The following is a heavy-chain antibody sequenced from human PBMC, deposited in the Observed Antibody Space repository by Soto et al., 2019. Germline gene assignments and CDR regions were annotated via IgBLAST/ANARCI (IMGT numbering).Heavy chain of an antibody. CDR1: GFTLRSYA. CDR3: AKDRPTTTSYIHNYFDY. CDR2: ISGSGAAT. V-gene: IGHV3-23*01. J-gene: IGHJ4*02. D-gene: IGHD1-1*01. Sequence: EVQLLESGGGLVRPGGSLRLSCVVSGFTLRSYAMNWVRQAPGKGLEWVAAISGSGAATYYAKSVKGRFTISRENSKNTLHLEMTGLRAEDTAVYYCAKDRPTTTSYIHNYFDYWVQGDLVTVSS.